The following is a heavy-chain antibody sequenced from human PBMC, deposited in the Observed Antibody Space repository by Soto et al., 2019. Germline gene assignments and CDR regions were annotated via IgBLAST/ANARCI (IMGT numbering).Heavy chain of an antibody. J-gene: IGHJ3*02. D-gene: IGHD6-6*01. V-gene: IGHV4-39*01. Sequence: SETLSLTCTVSGGSISSSSYYWGWIRQPPGKGLEWIGSIYYSGSTYYNPSLKSRVTISVDTSKNQFSLKLSSVTAADTAVYYCARRPSSSVAFDIWGQGTMVTVSS. CDR1: GGSISSSSYY. CDR2: IYYSGST. CDR3: ARRPSSSVAFDI.